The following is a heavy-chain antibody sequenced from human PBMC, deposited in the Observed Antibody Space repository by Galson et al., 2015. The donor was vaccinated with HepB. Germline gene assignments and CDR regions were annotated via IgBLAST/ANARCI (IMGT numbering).Heavy chain of an antibody. Sequence: SVKVSCKAPGGTFSSFGFSWVRQAPGQGLEWMGGVIPMFGLSNYAQKFQGRVSIDTDESSSTVYLSLNNLRSDDTADYYCATEVGGTGFGHWGQGTLVTVSS. CDR3: ATEVGGTGFGH. CDR1: GGTFSSFG. J-gene: IGHJ4*02. V-gene: IGHV1-69*05. CDR2: VIPMFGLS. D-gene: IGHD1-26*01.